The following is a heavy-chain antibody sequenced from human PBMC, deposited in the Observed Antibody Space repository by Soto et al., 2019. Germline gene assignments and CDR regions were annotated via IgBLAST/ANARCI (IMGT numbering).Heavy chain of an antibody. D-gene: IGHD5-12*01. CDR3: ARESGGATATLDYYYFYMDV. CDR2: INPNGGVT. J-gene: IGHJ6*03. V-gene: IGHV1-2*04. CDR1: GDTFNDYY. Sequence: QVQLVQSGAEVKRPGASVTVSCRSSGDTFNDYYIHWVRQAPGQGLKWMGWINPNGGVTKSAQKLQGWVSMTRDTSIRTVYMQLSRLRSDDTAVYYCARESGGATATLDYYYFYMDVWGTGTTVTVSS.